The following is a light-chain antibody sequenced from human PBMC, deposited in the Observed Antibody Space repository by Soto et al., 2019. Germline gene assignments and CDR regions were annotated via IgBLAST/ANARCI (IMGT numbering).Light chain of an antibody. CDR2: GAS. CDR1: QSITSNY. CDR3: QQYHNLPPWT. V-gene: IGKV3-20*01. Sequence: EIVLTQSPDTLSLSPGERATLSCRTSQSITSNYLAWYQQKPGQAPRLLIYGASSRATGIPDRFSGSGSGTDFTLTISRLEPEDFAVYHCQQYHNLPPWTFGQGTKVDI. J-gene: IGKJ1*01.